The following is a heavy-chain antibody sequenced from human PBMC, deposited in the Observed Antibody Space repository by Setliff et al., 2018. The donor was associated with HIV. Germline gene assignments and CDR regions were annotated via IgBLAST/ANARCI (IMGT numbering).Heavy chain of an antibody. CDR3: ARGRDYDFWSGYHELTFYLDY. D-gene: IGHD3-3*01. Sequence: ASVKVSCKASEYTFTTYPMNWVRQAPGQGLEWMGWINTNAGNSIYAQGFTGRFVFSFDTSDSTAYLQISDLKAEDTAVYYCARGRDYDFWSGYHELTFYLDYWGQGSLVTSPQ. V-gene: IGHV7-4-1*02. CDR1: EYTFTTYP. CDR2: INTNAGNS. J-gene: IGHJ4*02.